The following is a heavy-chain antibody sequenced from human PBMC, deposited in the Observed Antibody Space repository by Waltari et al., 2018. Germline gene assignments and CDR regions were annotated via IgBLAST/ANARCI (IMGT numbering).Heavy chain of an antibody. Sequence: QVQLVQSGAEVKKPGASVKVSCKASGYTFTSYGISWVRQAPGQGLEWMGWISAYNGNTNYAQKPQGRVTMTTDTSTSTAYMELRSLRSDDTAVYYCAREYPMEVAARPLQFDPWGQGTLVTVSS. V-gene: IGHV1-18*01. CDR1: GYTFTSYG. CDR3: AREYPMEVAARPLQFDP. D-gene: IGHD6-6*01. J-gene: IGHJ5*02. CDR2: ISAYNGNT.